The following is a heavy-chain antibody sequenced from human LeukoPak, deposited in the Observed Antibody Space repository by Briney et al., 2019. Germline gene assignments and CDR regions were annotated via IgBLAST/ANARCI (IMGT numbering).Heavy chain of an antibody. CDR2: IYTSGST. Sequence: SETLSLTCTVSGGSISSYYWSWIRQPAGKGLEWIGRIYTSGSTNYNPSLKSRVTMSVDTSKNQFSLKLSSVTAADTAVYYCARVPNYYDSSGLIFDYWGQGTLVTVSS. CDR3: ARVPNYYDSSGLIFDY. J-gene: IGHJ4*02. D-gene: IGHD3-22*01. CDR1: GGSISSYY. V-gene: IGHV4-4*07.